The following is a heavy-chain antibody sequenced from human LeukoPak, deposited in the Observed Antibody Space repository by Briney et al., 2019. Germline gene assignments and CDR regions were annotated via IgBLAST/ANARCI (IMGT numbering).Heavy chain of an antibody. Sequence: GGSLRLSCAASGFTFSSYAMHWVRQAPGKGLEWVAVISYDGSNKYYADSVKGRFTISRDNSKNTLYLQMNSLRAEDTAVYYCARDREQLVRYYYYGMDVWGQGTTVTASS. D-gene: IGHD6-13*01. CDR2: ISYDGSNK. J-gene: IGHJ6*02. V-gene: IGHV3-30-3*01. CDR1: GFTFSSYA. CDR3: ARDREQLVRYYYYGMDV.